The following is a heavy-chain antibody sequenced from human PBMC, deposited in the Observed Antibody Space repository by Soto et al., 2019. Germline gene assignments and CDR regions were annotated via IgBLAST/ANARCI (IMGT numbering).Heavy chain of an antibody. CDR3: ARDTGTADTFDL. V-gene: IGHV4-59*01. CDR1: GGSIGSYY. D-gene: IGHD1-1*01. J-gene: IGHJ3*01. CDR2: IYYSGST. Sequence: SETLSLTCTVSGGSIGSYYWSWIRQPPGKGLEWIGYIYYSGSTNHNPSLKGRVTISVDTSKNQFSLEMSSVTAADTAFYYCARDTGTADTFDLWGQGTMVTVSS.